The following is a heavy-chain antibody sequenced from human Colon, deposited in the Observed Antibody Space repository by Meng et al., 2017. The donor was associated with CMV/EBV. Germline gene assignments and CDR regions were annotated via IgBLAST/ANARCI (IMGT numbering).Heavy chain of an antibody. CDR2: ISYDGRNK. J-gene: IGHJ4*02. CDR3: AREDLYYDTSAYHAYYFHS. V-gene: IGHV3-30*03. CDR1: GGSFSGYY. D-gene: IGHD3-22*01. Sequence: GGSLRLSCAVYGGSFSGYYWSWIRQSPGKGLEWVALISYDGRNKYYADSVKGRFTISRDNSKNTVFLQIHSLRAEDTAVYSCAREDLYYDTSAYHAYYFHSWGQGTLVTVSS.